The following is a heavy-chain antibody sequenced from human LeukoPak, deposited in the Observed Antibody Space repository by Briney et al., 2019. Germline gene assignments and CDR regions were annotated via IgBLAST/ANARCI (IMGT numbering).Heavy chain of an antibody. D-gene: IGHD2-8*01. CDR2: IWYDGSNK. CDR1: GFTFSSYG. CDR3: AKGDIVLMVYAPPGY. V-gene: IGHV3-33*06. J-gene: IGHJ4*02. Sequence: GRSLGLSCAASGFTFSSYGMHWVRQAPGKGLEWVAVIWYDGSNKYYADSVKGRFTISRDNSKNTLYLQMNSLRAEDTAVYYCAKGDIVLMVYAPPGYWGQGTLVTVSS.